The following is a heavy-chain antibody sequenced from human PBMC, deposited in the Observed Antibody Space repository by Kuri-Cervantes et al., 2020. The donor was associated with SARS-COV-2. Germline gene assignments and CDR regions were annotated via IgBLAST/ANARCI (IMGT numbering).Heavy chain of an antibody. CDR1: GFSFTSYF. CDR2: IDPNDSYT. V-gene: IGHV5-10-1*01. CDR3: AIFFIPGVVDY. D-gene: IGHD2-21*01. Sequence: KVSCKGSGFSFTSYFISWVRQMPGKGLEWMGRIDPNDSYTNYSPSFQGHVTFSADKSINTAYLQWSGLRASDTAIYYCAIFFIPGVVDYWGPGTLVTVSS. J-gene: IGHJ4*02.